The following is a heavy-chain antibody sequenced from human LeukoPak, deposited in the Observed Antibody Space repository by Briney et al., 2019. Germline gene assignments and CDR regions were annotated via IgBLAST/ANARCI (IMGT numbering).Heavy chain of an antibody. CDR2: ISGSGGST. CDR1: GFTFSSHA. Sequence: GGSLRLSCAASGFTFSSHAMSWVRQAPGKGLEWVSAISGSGGSTYYADSVKGRFTISRDNSKNTLYLQMNSLRAEDTAVYYCAKGQAYYDFWSGYPTYYYYMDVWGKGTTVTVSS. J-gene: IGHJ6*03. CDR3: AKGQAYYDFWSGYPTYYYYMDV. D-gene: IGHD3-3*01. V-gene: IGHV3-23*01.